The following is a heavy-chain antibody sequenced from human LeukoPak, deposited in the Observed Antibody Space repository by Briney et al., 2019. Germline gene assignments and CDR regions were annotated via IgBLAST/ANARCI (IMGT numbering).Heavy chain of an antibody. V-gene: IGHV4-30-4*01. D-gene: IGHD3-9*01. CDR1: GGSISSGDYY. CDR3: ARDLGAYYDILTGYYMGGYFDY. Sequence: SETLSLTCTVSGGSISSGDYYWSWIRQPPGKGLEWIGCIYYSGSTYYNPSLKSRVTISVDTSKNQFSLKLSSVTAADTAVYYCARDLGAYYDILTGYYMGGYFDYWGQGTLVTVSS. J-gene: IGHJ4*02. CDR2: IYYSGST.